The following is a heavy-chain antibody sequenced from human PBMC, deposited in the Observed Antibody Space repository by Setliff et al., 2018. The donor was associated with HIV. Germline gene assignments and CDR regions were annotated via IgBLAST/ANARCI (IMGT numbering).Heavy chain of an antibody. J-gene: IGHJ6*03. CDR2: INHSGTT. D-gene: IGHD4-17*01. Sequence: SETLSLTCNVSGGSFSGSYWSWVRQPPGKGLEWIGEINHSGTTSYNPSLRSRVIISVDMSNNQFSLKLKSVAAADTGVYYCAREPNWGTVTTYAYFYSMDVWGKGTTVTV. CDR1: GGSFSGSY. CDR3: AREPNWGTVTTYAYFYSMDV. V-gene: IGHV4-34*01.